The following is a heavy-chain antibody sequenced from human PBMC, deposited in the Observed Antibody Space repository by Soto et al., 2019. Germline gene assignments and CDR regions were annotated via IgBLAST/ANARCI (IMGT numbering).Heavy chain of an antibody. D-gene: IGHD6-19*01. Sequence: LRLSCVASGFMFRNYPMSWVRQGPGKGLEGVAGISGSGDSAYYADSVKGRFTIARDNSKNTVNLQMKSVRADDTAVYYCAKDRRSLGSGPTAFDIWGQGTMVTVSS. CDR2: ISGSGDSA. V-gene: IGHV3-23*01. CDR3: AKDRRSLGSGPTAFDI. CDR1: GFMFRNYP. J-gene: IGHJ3*02.